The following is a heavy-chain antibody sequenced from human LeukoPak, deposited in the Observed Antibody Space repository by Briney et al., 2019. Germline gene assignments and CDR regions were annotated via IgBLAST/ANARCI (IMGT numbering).Heavy chain of an antibody. Sequence: GASVKVSCKASGYTFTGYYMHWVRQAPGQGLEWMGWINPNSGGTNYAQKFQGRVTMTADTSTDTVYMELSRLRSEDTAVYYCATEGKMVRGVYTDYWGQGTLVTVSS. CDR2: INPNSGGT. V-gene: IGHV1-2*02. CDR1: GYTFTGYY. D-gene: IGHD3-10*01. CDR3: ATEGKMVRGVYTDY. J-gene: IGHJ4*02.